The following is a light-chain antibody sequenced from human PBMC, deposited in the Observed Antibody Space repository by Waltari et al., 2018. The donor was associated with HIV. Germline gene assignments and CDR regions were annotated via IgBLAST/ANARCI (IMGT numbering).Light chain of an antibody. Sequence: QPVLTQPPSASGTPGQRVIISCSGSSSNIGRHAVSWYQHLPGATPTLLIFGNNQRSSGVPDRSSGSKSATSASLAISGLRSVDEADYSCAAWDDSLDGPVFGGGTKLTVL. J-gene: IGLJ2*01. CDR1: SSNIGRHA. CDR2: GNN. CDR3: AAWDDSLDGPV. V-gene: IGLV1-44*01.